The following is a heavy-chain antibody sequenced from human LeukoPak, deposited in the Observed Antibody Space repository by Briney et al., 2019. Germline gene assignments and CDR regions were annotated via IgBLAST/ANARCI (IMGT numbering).Heavy chain of an antibody. D-gene: IGHD2-2*01. CDR1: GGSFSGYY. V-gene: IGHV4-34*01. J-gene: IGHJ6*02. CDR2: INHSGST. CDR3: ARGVCTSSSCYAGDYGMDV. Sequence: PSETLSLTCAVYGGSFSGYYWSWIRQPPGKGLEWIGEINHSGSTNYNPSLKSRVTISLDTSKSQFSLKVSSVTAADTAVYYCARGVCTSSSCYAGDYGMDVWGQGTTVTVSS.